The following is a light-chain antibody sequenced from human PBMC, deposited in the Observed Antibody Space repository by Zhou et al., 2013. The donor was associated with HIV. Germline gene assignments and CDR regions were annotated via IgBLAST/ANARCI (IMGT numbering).Light chain of an antibody. CDR2: AAS. CDR3: QKYDGAPWT. Sequence: DIQMTQSPSSLSASVGDRVTITCRASQGITNFLAWYQQKPGKVPKLLIYAASTLHSGVPSRFSGSGSGTDFTLTISSLQPEDVATYYCQKYDGAPWTFGQGTKVDIK. V-gene: IGKV1-27*01. J-gene: IGKJ1*01. CDR1: QGITNF.